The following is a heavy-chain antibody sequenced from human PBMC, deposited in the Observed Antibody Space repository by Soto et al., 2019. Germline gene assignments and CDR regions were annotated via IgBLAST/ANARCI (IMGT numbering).Heavy chain of an antibody. CDR2: VNPNTGNT. CDR3: ARGRIVVGVSDY. V-gene: IGHV1-8*01. CDR1: GYTFTSFD. J-gene: IGHJ4*02. Sequence: QVQLVQSGAEVKKPGASVKVSCKASGYTFTSFDINWVRQATGQGLEWMGWVNPNTGNTGYAQKFQGRATMTSNISRSTADMEISNLRSDDTAVYYCARGRIVVGVSDYWGQGTLVSVSS. D-gene: IGHD2-15*01.